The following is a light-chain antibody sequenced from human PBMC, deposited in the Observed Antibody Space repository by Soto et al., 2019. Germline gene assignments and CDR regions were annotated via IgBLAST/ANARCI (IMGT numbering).Light chain of an antibody. CDR1: NIRSKS. V-gene: IGLV3-21*02. Sequence: YELAQPPSVSVARGQTATITCEGDNIRSKSVHWYQQKPGQAPVVVVYDDSDRPSVIPERFSGSNSGNTATLTISRVEAGDEADYYCQVWDGSSVRFVFGTGTKVTVL. CDR2: DDS. CDR3: QVWDGSSVRFV. J-gene: IGLJ1*01.